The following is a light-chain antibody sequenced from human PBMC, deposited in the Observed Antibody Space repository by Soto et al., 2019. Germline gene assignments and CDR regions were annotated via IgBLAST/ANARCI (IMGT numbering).Light chain of an antibody. CDR3: VSWDDALRGHV. Sequence: QSVLTQPPSASGTPGQMVTISRSGSSLNIGGNPVSWFQHLPGAPPKLLIHSNHKRPSGVPDRFSGSKSGTSASLAIRGLRSEDEADYYCVSWDDALRGHVFGTGTKLTVL. J-gene: IGLJ1*01. V-gene: IGLV1-47*02. CDR2: SNH. CDR1: SLNIGGNP.